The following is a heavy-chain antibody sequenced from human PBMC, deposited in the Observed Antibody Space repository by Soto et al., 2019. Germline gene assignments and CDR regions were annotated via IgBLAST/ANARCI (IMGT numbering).Heavy chain of an antibody. J-gene: IGHJ4*02. D-gene: IGHD6-13*01. CDR3: AHAKIAAAGTF. CDR2: IYWDDDK. Sequence: QITLKESGPTLVKPTQTLTLTCTFSGFSLSTSGVGVGWIRQPPGKALEWLALIYWDDDKRYSPSLKSRLTDTXXTSKNQVVLTMTNMDPVDTATYYCAHAKIAAAGTFWGQGTLVTVSS. V-gene: IGHV2-5*02. CDR1: GFSLSTSGVG.